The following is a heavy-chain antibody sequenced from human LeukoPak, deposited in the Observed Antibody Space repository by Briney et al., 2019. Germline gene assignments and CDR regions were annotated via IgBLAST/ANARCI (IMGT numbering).Heavy chain of an antibody. CDR3: ARDRGELWFGELPTGWFGG. V-gene: IGHV4-38-2*02. Sequence: PSETLSLTCAVSGYSISSGYYWGWIRQPPGKGLEWIGSIYHSGSTYYNPSLKSRVTISVDTSKNQSSLKLSSVTAADTAVYYCARDRGELWFGELPTGWFGGWGQGTMVTV. J-gene: IGHJ5*02. CDR2: IYHSGST. CDR1: GYSISSGYY. D-gene: IGHD3-10*01.